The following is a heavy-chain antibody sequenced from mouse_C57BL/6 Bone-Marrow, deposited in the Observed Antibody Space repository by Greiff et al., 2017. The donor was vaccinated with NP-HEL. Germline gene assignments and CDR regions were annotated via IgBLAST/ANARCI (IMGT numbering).Heavy chain of an antibody. CDR3: ASCYGNYLAWFAY. J-gene: IGHJ3*01. V-gene: IGHV1-7*01. Sequence: VQLQQSGAELVKPGASVKLSCKASGYTFTSYWMHWVKQRPGQGLEWIGYINPSSGYTKYNQKFKDKATLTADKSSSTAYMQLSSLTYEDSAVYYCASCYGNYLAWFAYWGQGTLVTVSA. CDR1: GYTFTSYW. CDR2: INPSSGYT. D-gene: IGHD2-1*01.